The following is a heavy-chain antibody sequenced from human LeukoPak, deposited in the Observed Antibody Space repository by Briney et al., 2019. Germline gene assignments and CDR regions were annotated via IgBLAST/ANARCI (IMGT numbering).Heavy chain of an antibody. J-gene: IGHJ4*02. CDR1: GGSISSYY. D-gene: IGHD1-7*01. Sequence: PSETLSLTCTVSGGSISSYYWSWSRQPPGKGLEWIGYIYYSGSTNYNPSLKSRLTMSVDTSKNQFSLRLSSVTAADTAVYYCARNDWTYGGYFDYWGQGTLVTVSS. CDR3: ARNDWTYGGYFDY. CDR2: IYYSGST. V-gene: IGHV4-59*01.